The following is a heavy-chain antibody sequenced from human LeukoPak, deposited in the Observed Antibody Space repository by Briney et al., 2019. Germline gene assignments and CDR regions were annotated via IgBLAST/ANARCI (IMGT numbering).Heavy chain of an antibody. V-gene: IGHV1-2*02. D-gene: IGHD3-10*01. J-gene: IGHJ5*02. CDR1: GYTFTGYY. CDR3: ARGPLWVGESPPPNWFDP. CDR2: IHPNRGGT. Sequence: ASVKVSCKASGYTFTGYYMHWVRQAPGQGPEWMGWIHPNRGGTNYAQKFQGRVTMTRDTSITTAYMELSRLRSDDTAVYYCARGPLWVGESPPPNWFDPWGQGTLVTVSS.